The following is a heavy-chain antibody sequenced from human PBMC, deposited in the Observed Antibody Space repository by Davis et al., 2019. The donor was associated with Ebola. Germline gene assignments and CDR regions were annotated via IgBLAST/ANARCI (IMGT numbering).Heavy chain of an antibody. D-gene: IGHD2-15*01. CDR3: ARDPLSVAANSFGMDV. J-gene: IGHJ6*02. Sequence: AASVKVSCKASGYTFTSYGISWVRQAPGQGLEWMGWISAYNGNTNYAQKFQGRVTITADKSTSTAYMELSSLRSEDTAVYYCARDPLSVAANSFGMDVWGQGTTVTVSS. CDR1: GYTFTSYG. CDR2: ISAYNGNT. V-gene: IGHV1-18*01.